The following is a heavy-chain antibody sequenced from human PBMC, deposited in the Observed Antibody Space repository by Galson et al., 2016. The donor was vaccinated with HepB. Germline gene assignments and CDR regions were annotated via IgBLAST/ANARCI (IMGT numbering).Heavy chain of an antibody. V-gene: IGHV1-69*13. Sequence: SVKVSCKASGGTFVNYAITWVRQAPGQGLEWMGGIIPVFDTPHYAQKFQGRVTITADEPTSTVYMELSSLRSDDTAVYYCAREGGGSRWYQNWFDPWGQGTLVIVSS. J-gene: IGHJ5*02. D-gene: IGHD6-13*01. CDR3: AREGGGSRWYQNWFDP. CDR2: IIPVFDTP. CDR1: GGTFVNYA.